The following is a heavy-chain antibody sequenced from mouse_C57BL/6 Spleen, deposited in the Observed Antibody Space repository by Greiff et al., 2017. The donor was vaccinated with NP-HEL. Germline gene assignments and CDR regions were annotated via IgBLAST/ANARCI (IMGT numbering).Heavy chain of an antibody. CDR3: AITTVVASYYYAMDY. Sequence: QVHVKQPGAELVKPGASVKVSCKASGYTFTSYWMHWVKQRPGQGLEWIGRIHPSDSDTNYNQKFKGKATLTVDKSSSTAYMQLSSLTSEDSAVYYCAITTVVASYYYAMDYWGQGTSVTVSS. CDR1: GYTFTSYW. V-gene: IGHV1-74*01. D-gene: IGHD1-1*01. CDR2: IHPSDSDT. J-gene: IGHJ4*01.